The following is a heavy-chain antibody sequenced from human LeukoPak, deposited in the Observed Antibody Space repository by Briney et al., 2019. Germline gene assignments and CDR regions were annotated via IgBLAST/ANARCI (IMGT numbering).Heavy chain of an antibody. Sequence: GGSLLLCCAAAGFTFSTSTMNRGRQAPGKGGEGGSSISSSSNYIYYADSVKGRFTISGDNAKNSLYLQMNSLRADDTAVYYCVRIPNSTTFPNWFDPWGQGTLVTVSS. V-gene: IGHV3-21*01. CDR1: GFTFSTST. CDR3: VRIPNSTTFPNWFDP. D-gene: IGHD2/OR15-2a*01. CDR2: ISSSSNYI. J-gene: IGHJ5*02.